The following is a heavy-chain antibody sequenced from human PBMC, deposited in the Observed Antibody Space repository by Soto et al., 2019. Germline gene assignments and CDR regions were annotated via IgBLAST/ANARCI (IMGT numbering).Heavy chain of an antibody. J-gene: IGHJ6*02. CDR2: ISAYNGNT. CDR3: ARVASYCSSTSCYSLDYYYYGMDV. V-gene: IGHV1-18*04. Sequence: QVPLVQSGAEVKKPGASVKVSCKASGYTFTSYGISWVRQAPGQGLEWMGWISAYNGNTNYAQKLQGRVTMTTDTSTSTAYMELRSLRSDDTAVYYCARVASYCSSTSCYSLDYYYYGMDVWGQGTTVTVSS. D-gene: IGHD2-2*02. CDR1: GYTFTSYG.